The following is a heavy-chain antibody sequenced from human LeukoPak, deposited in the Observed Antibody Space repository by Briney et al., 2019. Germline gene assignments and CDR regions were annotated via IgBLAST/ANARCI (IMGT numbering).Heavy chain of an antibody. J-gene: IGHJ5*02. CDR1: GYTFTGYY. CDR2: INPNSGGT. D-gene: IGHD3-10*01. V-gene: IGHV1-2*02. CDR3: ARAAPYYGSGSYYIGWFDP. Sequence: ASVKVSCKASGYTFTGYYMHWVRQAPGQGLEWMGWINPNSGGTNYAQKFQGRVTMTRDTSISTAYMERSRLRSDDTAGYYCARAAPYYGSGSYYIGWFDPGGQGTLVTVSS.